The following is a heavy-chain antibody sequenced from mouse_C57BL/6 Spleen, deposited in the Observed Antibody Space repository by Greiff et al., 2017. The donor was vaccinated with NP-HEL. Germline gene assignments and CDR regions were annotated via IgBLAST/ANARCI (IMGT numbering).Heavy chain of an antibody. Sequence: QVQLQQSGPELVKPGASVKISCKASGYAFSSSWMNWVKQRPGKGLEWIGRIYPGDGDTNYNGKFKGKATLTADKSSSTAYMQLSSLTSEDSAVYFCARLGRRGYFDVWGTGTTVTVSS. V-gene: IGHV1-82*01. D-gene: IGHD4-1*01. CDR2: IYPGDGDT. CDR1: GYAFSSSW. CDR3: ARLGRRGYFDV. J-gene: IGHJ1*03.